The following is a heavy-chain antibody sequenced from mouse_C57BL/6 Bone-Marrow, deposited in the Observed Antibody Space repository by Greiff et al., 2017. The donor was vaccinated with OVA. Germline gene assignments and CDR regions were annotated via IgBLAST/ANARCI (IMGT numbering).Heavy chain of an antibody. J-gene: IGHJ2*01. CDR1: GYTFTSYW. D-gene: IGHD2-3*01. CDR3: GRGLGDGYYDYDY. Sequence: VQLQQPGAELVMPGASVKLSCKASGYTFTSYWMHWVKQRPGQGLEWIGEIDPSDSYTNYNQTFKGKSTLTVDTYSSTAYMQLSSLTSEASAVYYCGRGLGDGYYDYDYGGQGTTLTVSA. V-gene: IGHV1-69*01. CDR2: IDPSDSYT.